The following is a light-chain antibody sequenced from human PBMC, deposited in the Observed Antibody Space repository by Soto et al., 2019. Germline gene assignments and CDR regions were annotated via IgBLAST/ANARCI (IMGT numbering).Light chain of an antibody. CDR1: SSDVGGYNF. V-gene: IGLV2-14*01. J-gene: IGLJ1*01. CDR3: SSYTSISTLGV. Sequence: QSALTQPASVSGSPGQSITISCIGTSSDVGGYNFVSWYQQHPGKAPKLILYEVSNRPSGVSNRFSGSKSGNTASLTISGLQAEDEADYYCSSYTSISTLGVFGTGTKLTVL. CDR2: EVS.